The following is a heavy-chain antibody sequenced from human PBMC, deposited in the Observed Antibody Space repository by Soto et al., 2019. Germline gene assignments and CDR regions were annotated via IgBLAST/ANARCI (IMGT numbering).Heavy chain of an antibody. J-gene: IGHJ4*02. CDR2: IKEDGSER. Sequence: EVQLVESGGGLVQPRGSLRLSCAASGFTFSNYWMSWVRQAPGKGLEWVANIKEDGSERNYVDSVKGRFIISRDNAKNSLYLQLNSLRAEDTAVYYCARAGSENDYWGQGTLVTVSS. CDR3: ARAGSENDY. V-gene: IGHV3-7*05. D-gene: IGHD3-10*01. CDR1: GFTFSNYW.